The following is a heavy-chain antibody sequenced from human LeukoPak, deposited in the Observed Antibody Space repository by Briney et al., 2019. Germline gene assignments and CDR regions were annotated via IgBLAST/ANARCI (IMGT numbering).Heavy chain of an antibody. Sequence: SETLSLTCTVSGGSISSYYWSWIRQPPGKGLEWIGYIYYRGSANYNPSLKSRVTISVDTSKNQFSLNLNSVTAADTAVYYCARAGNYYASGSYLGYWGQGTLVTVSS. V-gene: IGHV4-59*01. J-gene: IGHJ4*02. CDR1: GGSISSYY. CDR2: IYYRGSA. D-gene: IGHD3-10*01. CDR3: ARAGNYYASGSYLGY.